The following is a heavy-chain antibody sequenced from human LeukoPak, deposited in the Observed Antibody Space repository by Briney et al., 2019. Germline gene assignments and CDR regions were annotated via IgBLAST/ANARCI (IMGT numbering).Heavy chain of an antibody. CDR2: INPNSGGT. CDR3: AREYCSSSSCPFDF. CDR1: GYTFTGDY. J-gene: IGHJ4*02. Sequence: ASVKVTCKASGYTFTGDYIHWVRQAPGQGLEWMGWINPNSGGTNYVQKLQGRVNMTRDTSISTAYMELSRLRSDDTGVYYCAREYCSSSSCPFDFWGQGTLVTVSS. V-gene: IGHV1-2*02. D-gene: IGHD2-15*01.